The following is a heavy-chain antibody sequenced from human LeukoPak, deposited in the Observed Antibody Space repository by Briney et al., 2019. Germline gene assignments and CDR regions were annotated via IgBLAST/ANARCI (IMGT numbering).Heavy chain of an antibody. CDR1: GFTFSSYA. V-gene: IGHV3-23*01. CDR2: ISGSGGST. D-gene: IGHD6-19*01. J-gene: IGHJ4*02. CDR3: AKDRSIAVADGNDY. Sequence: PGGSLRLSCAVSGFTFSSYAMSWVRQAPGKGLEWVSAISGSGGSTYYADSVKGRFTISRDNSKNTLYLQMNGLRAEDTAVYYCAKDRSIAVADGNDYWGQGTLVTVSS.